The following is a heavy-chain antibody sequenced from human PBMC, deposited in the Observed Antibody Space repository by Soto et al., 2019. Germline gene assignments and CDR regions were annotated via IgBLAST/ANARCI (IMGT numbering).Heavy chain of an antibody. J-gene: IGHJ4*02. Sequence: GGSLRLSCATSGFTFSDHYMDWVRQAPGKGLEWVGRSRNKANSYSTEYAASVEGRFTISRDNSDNSLHLQINSLKTEDTAVYYCARVGVILPGEPRPTDYWGQGTLVTVSS. V-gene: IGHV3-72*01. CDR1: GFTFSDHY. D-gene: IGHD3-16*01. CDR3: ARVGVILPGEPRPTDY. CDR2: SRNKANSYST.